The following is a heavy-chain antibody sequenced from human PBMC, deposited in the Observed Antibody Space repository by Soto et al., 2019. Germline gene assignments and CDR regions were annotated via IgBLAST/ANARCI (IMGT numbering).Heavy chain of an antibody. Sequence: ASVKVSCKASGYTFTSYDINWVRQATGQGLEWMGWMNPNSGNTGYAQEFQGRVTMTRNTSISTAYMELSSLRSEDTAVYYCAIYSSSWYWFDPWGQGTLVTVSS. V-gene: IGHV1-8*01. CDR1: GYTFTSYD. CDR2: MNPNSGNT. D-gene: IGHD6-13*01. J-gene: IGHJ5*02. CDR3: AIYSSSWYWFDP.